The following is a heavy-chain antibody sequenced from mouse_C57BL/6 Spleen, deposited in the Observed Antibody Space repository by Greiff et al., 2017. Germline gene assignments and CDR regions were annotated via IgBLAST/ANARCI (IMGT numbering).Heavy chain of an antibody. V-gene: IGHV1-82*01. CDR2: IYPGDGDT. Sequence: QVQLQQSGPELVKPGASVKISCKASGYAFSSSWMNWVKQRPGKGLEWIGRIYPGDGDTNYNGKFKGKATLTADKSSSTAYMQLSSLSSEDSAFYFCARDTTEAFDVWGTGTTVTVSS. CDR3: ARDTTEAFDV. J-gene: IGHJ1*03. D-gene: IGHD1-1*01. CDR1: GYAFSSSW.